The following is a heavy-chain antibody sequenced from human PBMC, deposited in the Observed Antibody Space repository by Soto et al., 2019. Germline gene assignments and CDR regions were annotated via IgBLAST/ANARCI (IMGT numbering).Heavy chain of an antibody. CDR2: INQDGGEK. J-gene: IGHJ4*02. V-gene: IGHV3-7*04. CDR3: ARADKRWFGEALQYY. D-gene: IGHD3-10*01. Sequence: EVQLVESGGGLVQPGGTLRLCCATSGFTFSDYWMTWVRQAPWKGLEWVANINQDGGEKYYVDSVKGRFTISRDNAENSLHLQMNSLRAEDTAVYYCARADKRWFGEALQYYWGQGNLVTVSS. CDR1: GFTFSDYW.